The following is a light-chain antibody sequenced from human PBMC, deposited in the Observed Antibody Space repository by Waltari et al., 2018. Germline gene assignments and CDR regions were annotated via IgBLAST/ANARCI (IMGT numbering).Light chain of an antibody. V-gene: IGLV3-25*03. CDR3: LSADSSGPYLYV. J-gene: IGLJ1*01. CDR1: AFRRPF. Sequence: SYELTQPPSVSVSPGQTARIPCSGDAFRRPFAYWYQQKPGPAPVLVKYKETERPSGFPERVSGSSSGTTGTLTISGGQAEDEADSYCLSADSSGPYLYVFGTGTTVTVL. CDR2: KET.